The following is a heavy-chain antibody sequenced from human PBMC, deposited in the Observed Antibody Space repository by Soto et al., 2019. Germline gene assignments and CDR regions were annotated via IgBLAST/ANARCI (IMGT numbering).Heavy chain of an antibody. CDR2: INPSGGAT. CDR1: GYTFSGYR. CDR3: ARDGPHRWIDY. Sequence: QVQLVQSGAEVKKPGASVKVSCKASGYTFSGYRMHWVRQAPGQGLEWMGIINPSGGATTYAQKFQGRVTMTRDTSTSTVYMDLSSLTSEDTAMYYCARDGPHRWIDYWGQGTLVTVSS. J-gene: IGHJ4*02. V-gene: IGHV1-46*01.